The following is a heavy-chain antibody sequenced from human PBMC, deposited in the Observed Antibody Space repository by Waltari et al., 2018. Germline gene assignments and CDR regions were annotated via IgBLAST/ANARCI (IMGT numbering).Heavy chain of an antibody. CDR3: ARQPDFWSAFDY. D-gene: IGHD3-3*01. CDR2: IYYSGST. J-gene: IGHJ4*02. V-gene: IGHV4-39*01. Sequence: QLQLQESGPGLVKPSETLSLTCTVSGGSISSSSYYWGWIRQPPGKGLEWIGSIYYSGSTYDNPSLKSRVTISVDTSKNQFSLKLSSVTAADTAVYYCARQPDFWSAFDYWGQGTLVTVSS. CDR1: GGSISSSSYY.